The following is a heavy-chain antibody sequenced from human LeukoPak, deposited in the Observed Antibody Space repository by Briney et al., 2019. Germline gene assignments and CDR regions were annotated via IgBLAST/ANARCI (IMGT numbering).Heavy chain of an antibody. CDR2: ISGSVDNT. J-gene: IGHJ4*02. CDR3: AKGRVSDY. Sequence: EGSLRLSCAASGFTFSSHAMSWVRQAPGKGLEWVSAISGSVDNTYYADSVKGRFTVSRDNSKNTLYLQMNSLRAEDTAVYYCAKGRVSDYWGQGTLVTVSS. V-gene: IGHV3-23*01. D-gene: IGHD6-13*01. CDR1: GFTFSSHA.